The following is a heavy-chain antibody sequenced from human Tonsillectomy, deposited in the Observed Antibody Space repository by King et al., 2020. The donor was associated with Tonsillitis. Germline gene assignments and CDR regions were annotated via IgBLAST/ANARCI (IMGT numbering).Heavy chain of an antibody. J-gene: IGHJ4*02. D-gene: IGHD6-19*01. CDR3: AKPSLSSGWYVDY. CDR1: GFTFSIFA. V-gene: IGHV3-23*04. CDR2: ISQNDRSK. Sequence: VQLVESGGGLVQPGGSLRLSCAASGFTFSIFAMGWVRQAPGTGLEWVSSISQNDRSKYYADSVKGRFTISRDNSRNTLYLQMNSLRAEDSAVYYCAKPSLSSGWYVDYWGQGSLVTVSS.